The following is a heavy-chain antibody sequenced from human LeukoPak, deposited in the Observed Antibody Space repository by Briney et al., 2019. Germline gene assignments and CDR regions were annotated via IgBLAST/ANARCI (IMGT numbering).Heavy chain of an antibody. CDR3: VGYNCSRTTCYTGGFDY. Sequence: VGSLRLSSGASGFIFNNYGIHWVRQAPGKGLEWVAFIRFDGSNEYYADSVKGRFTISRDNSKNTLYLQMNSLRAEDTAVYYCVGYNCSRTTCYTGGFDYWGQGTLVTVSS. CDR1: GFIFNNYG. V-gene: IGHV3-30*02. J-gene: IGHJ4*02. CDR2: IRFDGSNE. D-gene: IGHD2-2*02.